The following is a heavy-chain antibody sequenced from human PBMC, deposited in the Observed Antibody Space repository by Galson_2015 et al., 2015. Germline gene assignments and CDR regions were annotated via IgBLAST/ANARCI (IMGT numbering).Heavy chain of an antibody. V-gene: IGHV3-23*01. Sequence: SLRLSCAASGFTFSTYAINWVRQAPGKGLEWLSAFGGADGGTNYADSVRDRFTISRDNSKNTVSLQMDSLRPEDTAVYYCAKARSGNFPDFGPGGQGPRVT. CDR2: FGGADGGT. J-gene: IGHJ5*02. D-gene: IGHD1-26*01. CDR3: AKARSGNFPDFGP. CDR1: GFTFSTYA.